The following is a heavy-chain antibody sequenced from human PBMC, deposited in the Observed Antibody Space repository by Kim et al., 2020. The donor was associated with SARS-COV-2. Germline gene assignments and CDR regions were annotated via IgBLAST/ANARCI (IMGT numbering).Heavy chain of an antibody. Sequence: AGSVKGRFTISRDDSKNSLYLQMNSLRVEDTALYYCAIGGRYSSSQPFDYWGQGTLVTVSS. J-gene: IGHJ4*02. D-gene: IGHD6-13*01. CDR3: AIGGRYSSSQPFDY. V-gene: IGHV3-30*01.